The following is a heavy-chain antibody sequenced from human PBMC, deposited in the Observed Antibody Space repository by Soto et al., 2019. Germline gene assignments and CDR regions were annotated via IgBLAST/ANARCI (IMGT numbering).Heavy chain of an antibody. J-gene: IGHJ6*02. CDR2: INPNSGGT. D-gene: IGHD3-3*01. V-gene: IGHV1-2*02. Sequence: ASVKVSCKASGYTFTGYYMHWVRQAPGQGLEWMGWINPNSGGTNYAQKFQGRVTMTRDTSISTAYMELSRLRSDDKAVYYCPRGAYDFWSGYYPAFDYYYGMDVWGQGTTVTVSS. CDR1: GYTFTGYY. CDR3: PRGAYDFWSGYYPAFDYYYGMDV.